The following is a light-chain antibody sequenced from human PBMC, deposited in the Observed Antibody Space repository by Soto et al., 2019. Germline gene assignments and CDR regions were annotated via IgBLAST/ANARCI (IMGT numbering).Light chain of an antibody. CDR2: DVS. CDR3: CSYSGSYTLV. J-gene: IGLJ3*02. CDR1: SSDIGGYNY. Sequence: QSVLTQPRSVSGSPGQSVTISCTGTSSDIGGYNYVSWYQQHPGKAPKLIIYDVSKRRSGVPDRFSGSNSCNTASLTISGLKAEDAADYYCCSYSGSYTLVFGGGTKRTVL. V-gene: IGLV2-11*01.